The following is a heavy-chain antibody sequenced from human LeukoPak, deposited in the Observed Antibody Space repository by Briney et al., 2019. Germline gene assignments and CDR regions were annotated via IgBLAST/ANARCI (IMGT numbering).Heavy chain of an antibody. D-gene: IGHD5-12*01. J-gene: IGHJ4*02. Sequence: PGGSLRLSCVASGFPFSSYWMTWVRQAPGKGLEWVANIKQDGSDTYSVDSVKGRFTISRDNAKNSLYLEMNSLRVEDTAVYYCATSGYSGYGIDYWGQGTLVAVSS. V-gene: IGHV3-7*03. CDR2: IKQDGSDT. CDR1: GFPFSSYW. CDR3: ATSGYSGYGIDY.